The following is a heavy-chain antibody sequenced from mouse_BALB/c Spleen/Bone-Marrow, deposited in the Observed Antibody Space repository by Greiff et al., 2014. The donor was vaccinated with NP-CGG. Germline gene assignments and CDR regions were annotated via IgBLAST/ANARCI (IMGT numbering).Heavy chain of an antibody. J-gene: IGHJ2*01. Sequence: QVQLQQSASELARPGASVKLSCRASGYTFTSYTMQWVKQRPGQGLEWIGYFNPRGGYTDYNQKFKDRTALTADNYSSTTYKKVSRMTSEDAAVNYCSREGITTTYFDYWGQGTTLTVSS. V-gene: IGHV1-4*02. CDR3: SREGITTTYFDY. D-gene: IGHD1-2*01. CDR2: FNPRGGYT. CDR1: GYTFTSYT.